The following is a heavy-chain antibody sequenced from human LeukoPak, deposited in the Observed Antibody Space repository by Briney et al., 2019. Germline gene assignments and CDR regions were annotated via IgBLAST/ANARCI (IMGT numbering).Heavy chain of an antibody. V-gene: IGHV3-13*04. CDR3: ARGWGTSGWYVPTN. Sequence: SGGSLRLSCAASGFTFSSYDMHWVRQATGKGLEWVSTIGSAGNTYYPGSVKGRFTISRENAKNSLYLQMNSLRAGDTAVYYCARGWGTSGWYVPTNWGQGTMVTVSS. D-gene: IGHD6-19*01. J-gene: IGHJ3*01. CDR2: IGSAGNT. CDR1: GFTFSSYD.